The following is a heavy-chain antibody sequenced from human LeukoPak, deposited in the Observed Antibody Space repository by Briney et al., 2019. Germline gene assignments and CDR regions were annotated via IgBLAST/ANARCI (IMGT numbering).Heavy chain of an antibody. CDR2: IYYSGST. CDR3: AIRVGELFNWFDP. CDR1: GGSISSSSYY. D-gene: IGHD3-10*01. J-gene: IGHJ5*02. Sequence: PSETLSLTCTVSGGSISSSSYYWGWIRQPPGKGLEWIGSIYYSGSTYYNPSLKSRVTISVDTSKNQFSLKLSSVTAADTAVYYCAIRVGELFNWFDPWGQGTLVTVSS. V-gene: IGHV4-39*07.